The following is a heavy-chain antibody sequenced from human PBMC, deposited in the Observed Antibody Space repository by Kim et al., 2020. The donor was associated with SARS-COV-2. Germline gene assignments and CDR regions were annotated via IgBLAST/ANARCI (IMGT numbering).Heavy chain of an antibody. Sequence: SETLSLTCTVSGGSISSYYWSWIRQPPGKGLEWIGYIYYSGSTNYNPSLKSRVTISVDTSKNQFSLKLSSVTAADTAVYYCARGGYDSSGYYVAFDIWG. CDR1: GGSISSYY. J-gene: IGHJ3*02. D-gene: IGHD3-22*01. CDR3: ARGGYDSSGYYVAFDI. V-gene: IGHV4-59*01. CDR2: IYYSGST.